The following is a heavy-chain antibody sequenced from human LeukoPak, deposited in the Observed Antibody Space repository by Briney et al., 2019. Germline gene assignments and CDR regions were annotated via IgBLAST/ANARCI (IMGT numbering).Heavy chain of an antibody. J-gene: IGHJ4*02. D-gene: IGHD3-22*01. Sequence: SETLSLTCTVSGGSISSYYWSWIRQPPGKGLEWIGYIYYSGSTNYNPSLKSRVTISVDTSKNQFSLKLSSVTAADTAVYYCARLYSYDSSGYSSGDYWGQGTLVTVSS. CDR1: GGSISSYY. V-gene: IGHV4-59*01. CDR2: IYYSGST. CDR3: ARLYSYDSSGYSSGDY.